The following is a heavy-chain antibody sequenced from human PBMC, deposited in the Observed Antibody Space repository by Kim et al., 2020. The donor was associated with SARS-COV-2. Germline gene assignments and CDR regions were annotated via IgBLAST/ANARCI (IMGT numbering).Heavy chain of an antibody. CDR1: GYTFTGYY. Sequence: ASVKVSCKASGYTFTGYYMHWVRQAPGQGLEWMGWINPNSGGTNYAQKFQGWVTMTRDTSISTAYMELSRLRSDDTAVYYCARAPVYYYGMDVWGQGTTVTVSS. J-gene: IGHJ6*02. V-gene: IGHV1-2*04. CDR2: INPNSGGT. CDR3: ARAPVYYYGMDV.